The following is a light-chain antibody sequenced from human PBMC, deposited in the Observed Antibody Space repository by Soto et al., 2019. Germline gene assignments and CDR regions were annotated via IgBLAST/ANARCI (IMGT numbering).Light chain of an antibody. CDR3: SSYTSSSTLV. J-gene: IGLJ1*01. CDR2: DVS. CDR1: SSDVGGYNH. V-gene: IGLV2-14*01. Sequence: QSALTQPASVSGSPGQSITISCTGTSSDVGGYNHVSWYQKHPGKAPKLMIYDVSNRPSGVSNRFSGSKSGNTASLTISGLQAEDEADYYCSSYTSSSTLVFGTGTKLTVL.